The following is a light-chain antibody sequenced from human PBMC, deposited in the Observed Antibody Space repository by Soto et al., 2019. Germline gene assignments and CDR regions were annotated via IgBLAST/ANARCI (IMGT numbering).Light chain of an antibody. J-gene: IGLJ1*01. CDR2: EVR. Sequence: SAPTQLASISRSPGQFITISCTGNSSGVGCYTYVSWYQQHPGKATKLMIYEVRKRPSRVSNRFSGSKSGKTASLIISGLEAEDEAEYYCSSYTSSSASDFGTGTKVIVL. CDR3: SSYTSSSASD. V-gene: IGLV2-14*01. CDR1: SSGVGCYTY.